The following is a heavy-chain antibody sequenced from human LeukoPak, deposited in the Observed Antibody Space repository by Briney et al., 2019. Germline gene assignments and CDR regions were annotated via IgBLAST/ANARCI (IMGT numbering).Heavy chain of an antibody. CDR3: TRESGPYCPFGY. CDR2: ISLTGRT. J-gene: IGHJ4*02. V-gene: IGHV4-4*02. CDR1: GGSITSTNW. D-gene: IGHD1-26*01. Sequence: SETLSLTCGVSGGSITSTNWWSWVRQPPGQGLEWIGEISLTGRTNYNPSLIGRVIMSLDESRNQLSLTLTSVTAANTAMYYCTRESGPYCPFGYWGQGTLVVVPS.